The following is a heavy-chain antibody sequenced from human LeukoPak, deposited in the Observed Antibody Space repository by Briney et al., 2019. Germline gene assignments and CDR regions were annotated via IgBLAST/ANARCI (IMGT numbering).Heavy chain of an antibody. CDR1: GGSISSYY. CDR2: IYTSGST. V-gene: IGHV4-4*07. J-gene: IGHJ4*02. Sequence: SETLSLTCTVSGGSISSYYWNWIRQPAGKGLEWIGRIYTSGSTNYNPSLKSRVTISLDKSKNQFSLKLSSVTAADTAVYYCARDQYSSSWSHFDYWGQGTLVTVSS. D-gene: IGHD6-13*01. CDR3: ARDQYSSSWSHFDY.